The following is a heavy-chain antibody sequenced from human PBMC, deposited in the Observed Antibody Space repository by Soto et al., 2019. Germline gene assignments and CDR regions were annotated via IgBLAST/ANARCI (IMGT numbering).Heavy chain of an antibody. CDR1: GFTCSSYY. Sequence: GGSLRFACAASGFTCSSYYMSWVRQAPGKGLEWVSTILVAGSTHYPDSVKGRFTISRDISKNTVFLQMNSLTAGDTAVYYCAKATATGGGAFHICGQGTVVTVSS. CDR2: ILVAGST. CDR3: AKATATGGGAFHI. V-gene: IGHV3-23*01. J-gene: IGHJ3*02. D-gene: IGHD2-8*02.